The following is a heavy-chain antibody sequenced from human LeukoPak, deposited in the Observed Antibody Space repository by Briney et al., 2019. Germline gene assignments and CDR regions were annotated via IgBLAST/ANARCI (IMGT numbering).Heavy chain of an antibody. V-gene: IGHV1-3*01. D-gene: IGHD3-22*01. CDR1: GYTFTDYT. CDR3: ANPRYDSSGYYYVD. CDR2: INGGSGNT. J-gene: IGHJ4*02. Sequence: ASVKVSCKASGYTFTDYTMHWLRQAPGQRLDWMGWINGGSGNTKYSPEFQGRVTITRDTSASTAYMELSSLRSEDTAEHYCANPRYDSSGYYYVDWGQGTLVTVSS.